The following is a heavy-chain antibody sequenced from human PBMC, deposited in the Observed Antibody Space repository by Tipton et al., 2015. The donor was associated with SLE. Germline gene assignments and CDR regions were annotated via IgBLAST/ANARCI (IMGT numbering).Heavy chain of an antibody. D-gene: IGHD6-19*01. Sequence: TLSLTCAVSGYSISSGYYWGWIRQPPRKGLEWIGSIYHSGSTYYNPSLKSRVTIPVDTSKNQFSLKLSSVTAADTAVYYCARVYSSGWCAHWGQGTLVTVSS. J-gene: IGHJ4*02. CDR3: ARVYSSGWCAH. CDR2: IYHSGST. CDR1: GYSISSGYY. V-gene: IGHV4-38-2*01.